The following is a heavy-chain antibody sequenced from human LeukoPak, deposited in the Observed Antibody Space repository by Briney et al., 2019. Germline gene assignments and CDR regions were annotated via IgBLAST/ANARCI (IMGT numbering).Heavy chain of an antibody. Sequence: SQTLSLTCTVSGGSISSGGYYWSWIRQPPGKGLEWIGYIYHSGSTYYNPSLKSRVTISVDTSKNQFSLKLSSVTAADTAVYYCASSDAGPEYFQHWGQGTLVTVSS. V-gene: IGHV4-30-2*05. D-gene: IGHD1-1*01. CDR2: IYHSGST. CDR1: GGSISSGGYY. CDR3: ASSDAGPEYFQH. J-gene: IGHJ1*01.